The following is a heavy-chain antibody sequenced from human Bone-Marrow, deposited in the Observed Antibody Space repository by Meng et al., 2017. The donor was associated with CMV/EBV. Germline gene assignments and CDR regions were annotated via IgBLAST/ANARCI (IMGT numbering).Heavy chain of an antibody. D-gene: IGHD6-19*01. Sequence: GESLKISCKGSGYSFTSYWIGWVRQMPGKGLEWVGIIYPGDSDTRYSPSFQGQVTISADKSISTAYLQWSSLRASDSAMYYCARHGARAVAGTARFDPWGQGTLVTVSS. V-gene: IGHV5-51*01. CDR2: IYPGDSDT. J-gene: IGHJ5*02. CDR3: ARHGARAVAGTARFDP. CDR1: GYSFTSYW.